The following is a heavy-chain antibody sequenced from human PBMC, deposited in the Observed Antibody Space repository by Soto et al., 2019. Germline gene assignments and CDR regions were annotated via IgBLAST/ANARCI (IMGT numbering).Heavy chain of an antibody. CDR1: GGSISSGGYS. CDR3: ARASTTVTTLDY. CDR2: IYHSGST. J-gene: IGHJ4*02. D-gene: IGHD4-17*01. Sequence: PSETLSLTCAVSGGSISSGGYSWSWIRQPPGKGLEWIGYIYHSGSTYYNPSLKSRVIISVDRSKNQFSLKLSSVTAADTAVYYCARASTTVTTLDYWGQGTLVTVSS. V-gene: IGHV4-30-2*01.